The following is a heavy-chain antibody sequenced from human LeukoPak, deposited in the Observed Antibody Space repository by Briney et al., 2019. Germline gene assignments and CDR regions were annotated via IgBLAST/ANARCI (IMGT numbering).Heavy chain of an antibody. CDR3: VRGQQPFDF. CDR1: GLTVSSNY. D-gene: IGHD6-13*01. J-gene: IGHJ4*02. V-gene: IGHV3-53*01. CDR2: IHSGGST. Sequence: GGSLRLSCAASGLTVSSNYMNWVRQAPGKGLEWVSVIHSGGSTYYADAVKGRFTISRDKSKNTLYLQMTSLRADDTAVYYCVRGQQPFDFWGQGTLVTVSS.